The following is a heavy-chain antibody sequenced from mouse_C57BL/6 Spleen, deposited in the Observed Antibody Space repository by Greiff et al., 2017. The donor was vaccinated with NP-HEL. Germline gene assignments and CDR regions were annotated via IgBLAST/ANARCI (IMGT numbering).Heavy chain of an antibody. J-gene: IGHJ4*01. D-gene: IGHD2-5*01. CDR2: ISGGGGNT. Sequence: EVMLVESGGGLVKPGGSLKLSCAASGFTFSSYTMSWVRQTPEKRLEWVATISGGGGNTYYPDSVKGRFTISRDNAKNTLYLQMSSLRSEDTALYYCARQSNFYAMDYWGQGTSVTVSS. V-gene: IGHV5-9*01. CDR1: GFTFSSYT. CDR3: ARQSNFYAMDY.